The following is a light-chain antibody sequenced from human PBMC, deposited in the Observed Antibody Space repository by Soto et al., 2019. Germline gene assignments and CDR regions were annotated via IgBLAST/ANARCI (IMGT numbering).Light chain of an antibody. CDR1: SSNIGSNY. CDR2: RNN. CDR3: ASWDDSMSGLV. V-gene: IGLV1-47*01. J-gene: IGLJ3*02. Sequence: QSVLTQPPSASGTPGQRVTISCSGSSSNIGSNYVYWYQQLPGTAPKLLIYRNNQRPSGVPDRFSGSKSGTSASLAISGLLSEDEADDYCASWDDSMSGLVFGGGTKLTVL.